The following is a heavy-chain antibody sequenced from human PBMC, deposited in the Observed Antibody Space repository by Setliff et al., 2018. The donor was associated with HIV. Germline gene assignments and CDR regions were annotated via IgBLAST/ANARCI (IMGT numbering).Heavy chain of an antibody. CDR3: ARWAPLRYFDY. V-gene: IGHV4-4*07. J-gene: IGHJ4*02. CDR2: IYSNGGT. CDR1: GGSISGYY. Sequence: PSETLSLTCTVSGGSISGYYWSWIRQPAGKGLEWIGRIYSNGGTNYSPSLKSRVSISVDTSKNQFSLNLSSVTAADTAVYYCARWAPLRYFDYWGQGTLVTVSS.